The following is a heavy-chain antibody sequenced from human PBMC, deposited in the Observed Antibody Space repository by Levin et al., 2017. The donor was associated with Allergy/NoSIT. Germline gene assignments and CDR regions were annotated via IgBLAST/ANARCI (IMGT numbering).Heavy chain of an antibody. CDR3: ARVGGYYMLTTSGCYDGMDV. CDR2: INPNNGGT. J-gene: IGHJ6*02. CDR1: GYTFIAYY. D-gene: IGHD3-9*01. Sequence: ASVKVSCKASGYTFIAYYIHWVRQAPGQGLEWMGWINPNNGGTNYAQKFQGRVTMTRDTSISTAYMDLSILTSDDTAVYYCARVGGYYMLTTSGCYDGMDVWGQGTTVTVSS. V-gene: IGHV1-2*02.